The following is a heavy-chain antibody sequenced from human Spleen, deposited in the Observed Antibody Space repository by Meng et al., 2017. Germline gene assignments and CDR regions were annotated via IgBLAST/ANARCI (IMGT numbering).Heavy chain of an antibody. CDR2: IYYNGST. CDR3: ERDVHGGNSQFDYYHGMDV. Sequence: SETLSLTCTVSGGSFSTYYWSWIRQPPGKGLEWIGFIYYNGSTNYNPSLKSRVTISVDTSKNHFSLRVSYMTAADTAIYYCERDVHGGNSQFDYYHGMDVWGQGTTVTVSS. D-gene: IGHD4-23*01. V-gene: IGHV4-59*01. CDR1: GGSFSTYY. J-gene: IGHJ6*02.